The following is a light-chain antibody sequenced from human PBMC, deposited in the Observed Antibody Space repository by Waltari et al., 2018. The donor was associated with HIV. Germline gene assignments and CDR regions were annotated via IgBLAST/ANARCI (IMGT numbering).Light chain of an antibody. J-gene: IGLJ3*02. Sequence: QSALTQPPSASGSPGQSVTIPCTETSSDVGGSKYVSWYQQHPGKAPKLMIYEVNKRPSGVPDRFSGSKSANTASLAVSGLQADDEADYYCNSYAGSNNWVFGGGTKLTVL. CDR1: SSDVGGSKY. V-gene: IGLV2-8*01. CDR2: EVN. CDR3: NSYAGSNNWV.